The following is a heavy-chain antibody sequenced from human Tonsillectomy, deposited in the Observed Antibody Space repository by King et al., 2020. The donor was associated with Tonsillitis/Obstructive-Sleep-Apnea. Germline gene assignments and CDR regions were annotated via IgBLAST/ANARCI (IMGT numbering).Heavy chain of an antibody. CDR1: GFIFSSYE. V-gene: IGHV3-48*03. Sequence: VQLVESGGGWVQPGGSLRLSCAASGFIFSSYEMNWVRQAPGKGLEWVSYISSSGSTIYYADSVKGRFTISRDNAKNSLYLQMNSLRAEDTAVYYCAGATPGYYSMNVWGKGTTVT. CDR3: AGATPGYYSMNV. J-gene: IGHJ6*03. CDR2: ISSSGSTI.